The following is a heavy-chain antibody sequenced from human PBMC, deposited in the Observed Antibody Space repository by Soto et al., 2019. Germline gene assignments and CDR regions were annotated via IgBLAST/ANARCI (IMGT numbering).Heavy chain of an antibody. J-gene: IGHJ4*02. CDR2: ISGSGGST. V-gene: IGHV3-23*01. CDR1: GFTFSSYA. Sequence: GGSLRLSCAASGFTFSSYAMSWVRQAPGKGLEWVSAISGSGGSTYYADSVKGRFTISRDNSKNTLYLQMNSLRAEDTAVYYCAKDSGAGPQLGGLDYWGQGTLVTVSS. CDR3: AKDSGAGPQLGGLDY. D-gene: IGHD3-10*01.